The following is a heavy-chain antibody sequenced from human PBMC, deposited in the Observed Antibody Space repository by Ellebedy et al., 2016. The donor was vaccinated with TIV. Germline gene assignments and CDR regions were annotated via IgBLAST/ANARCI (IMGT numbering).Heavy chain of an antibody. V-gene: IGHV4-39*01. Sequence: SETLSLTCTVSGGSISSYYWGWIRQPPGKGLEWIGSIYYSGSTYYNPSLKSRVTISVDTSKNQFSLKLSSVTAADTAVYYCARQNHGLWDDYWGQGTLVTVSS. D-gene: IGHD5-18*01. CDR3: ARQNHGLWDDY. CDR2: IYYSGST. J-gene: IGHJ4*02. CDR1: GGSISSYY.